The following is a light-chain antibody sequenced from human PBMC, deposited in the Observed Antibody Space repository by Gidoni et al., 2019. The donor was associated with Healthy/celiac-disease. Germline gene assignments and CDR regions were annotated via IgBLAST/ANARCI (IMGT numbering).Light chain of an antibody. CDR1: QGISSY. CDR3: QQLNSYPRGYT. J-gene: IGKJ2*01. CDR2: AAS. Sequence: DIQLTQSPSFLSASVGDRVTITCRASQGISSYLAWYQQKPGKAPKLLIYAASTLQSGVPSRFSGSGSGTEFTLTISSLQPEDFATYYCQQLNSYPRGYTCGQGTKLEIK. V-gene: IGKV1-9*01.